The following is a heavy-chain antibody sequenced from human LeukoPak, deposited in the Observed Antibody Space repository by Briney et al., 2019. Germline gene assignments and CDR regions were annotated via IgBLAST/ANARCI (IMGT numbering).Heavy chain of an antibody. V-gene: IGHV4-38-2*01. CDR2: IYHSGST. CDR1: GYSISSGYY. CDR3: ARTYYDFWSGYYPRDAFDI. J-gene: IGHJ3*02. Sequence: SETLSLTCAVSGYSISSGYYWGWIRQPPGKGLEWIGSIYHSGSTYYNPSLKSRLTISVDTSKNQFSLKLSSVTAADTAVYYCARTYYDFWSGYYPRDAFDIWGQGTMVTVSS. D-gene: IGHD3-3*01.